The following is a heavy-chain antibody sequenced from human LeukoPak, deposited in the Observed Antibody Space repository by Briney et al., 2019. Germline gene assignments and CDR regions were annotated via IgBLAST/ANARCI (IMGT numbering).Heavy chain of an antibody. J-gene: IGHJ4*02. V-gene: IGHV3-7*01. CDR3: ARELPTGTDYFDY. Sequence: GGSLRLSCAASGFTFNTYWMGWVRQAPGKGLEWVANIKQDGSEKYYVDSVTGRFTISRDNAKNSLYLQMNSLRAEDTAVYYCARELPTGTDYFDYWGQGTLVTVSS. CDR2: IKQDGSEK. CDR1: GFTFNTYW. D-gene: IGHD3-10*01.